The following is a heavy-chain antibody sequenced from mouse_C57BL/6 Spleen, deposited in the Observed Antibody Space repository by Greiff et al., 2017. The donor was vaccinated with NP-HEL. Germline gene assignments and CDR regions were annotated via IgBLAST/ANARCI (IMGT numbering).Heavy chain of an antibody. CDR2: ISDGGSYT. Sequence: EVKLVESGGGLVKPGGSLKLSCAASGFTFSSYAMSWVRQTPEKRLEWVATISDGGSYTYYPDNVKGRFTISRDNAKNNLYLQMSHLKSEDTAMYYCARERGLRREAMDYWGQGTSVTVSS. J-gene: IGHJ4*01. V-gene: IGHV5-4*01. CDR1: GFTFSSYA. CDR3: ARERGLRREAMDY. D-gene: IGHD2-4*01.